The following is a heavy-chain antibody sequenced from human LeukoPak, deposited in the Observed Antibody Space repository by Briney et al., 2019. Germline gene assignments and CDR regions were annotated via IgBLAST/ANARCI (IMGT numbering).Heavy chain of an antibody. Sequence: PGGFLRLSCAASGFTFSSFTMTWVRQTPGKGLEWVSGISGSGDATFYADSVKGRFTISRDNSKDTLYLQMSSLRAEDTAIYYCAKDRGYWGQGTLVTITS. CDR3: AKDRGY. CDR2: ISGSGDAT. J-gene: IGHJ4*02. CDR1: GFTFSSFT. V-gene: IGHV3-23*01.